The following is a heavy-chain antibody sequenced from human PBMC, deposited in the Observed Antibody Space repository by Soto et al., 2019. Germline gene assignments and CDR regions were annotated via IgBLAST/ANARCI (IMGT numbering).Heavy chain of an antibody. V-gene: IGHV1-2*02. D-gene: IGHD3-16*01. CDR3: AKDEGGIFDS. J-gene: IGHJ4*01. CDR1: GYTFNTYG. CDR2: IFPNSGGST. Sequence: ASVKVSCKTSGYTFNTYGINWVRQAPGQGLEWMGFIFPNSGGSTTSAQQFEGRVTMTRDSSISTAYLELSGLTPDDTAVYYCAKDEGGIFDSWGQGTLVTVSS.